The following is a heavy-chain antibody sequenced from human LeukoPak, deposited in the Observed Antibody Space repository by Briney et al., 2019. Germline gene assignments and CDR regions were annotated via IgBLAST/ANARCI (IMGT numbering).Heavy chain of an antibody. J-gene: IGHJ6*02. V-gene: IGHV3-33*06. Sequence: PGRSLRLSCAASGFTFSSYGMHWVRQAPGKGLEWVAVIWYDGSNKYYADSVKGRFTISRDNSKNTLYLQMNSLRAEDTAVYYCAKDIAAAPYYYGMDVWGQGTTVTVSS. CDR1: GFTFSSYG. D-gene: IGHD6-13*01. CDR3: AKDIAAAPYYYGMDV. CDR2: IWYDGSNK.